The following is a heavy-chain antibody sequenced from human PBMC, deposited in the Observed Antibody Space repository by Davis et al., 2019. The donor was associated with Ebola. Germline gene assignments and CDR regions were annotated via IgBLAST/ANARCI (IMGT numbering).Heavy chain of an antibody. CDR1: GFTFSSCA. V-gene: IGHV3-23*01. CDR2: ISSSGGST. D-gene: IGHD2-8*02. CDR3: VKVALVVYAPEY. Sequence: GESLKISCAASGFTFSSCAMGWVRQAPGKGLDWVSAISSSGGSTYYADSVKGRFTISRDNSQNTLYLQMNSLRADDTAVYNCVKVALVVYAPEYWGQGTLVTVSS. J-gene: IGHJ4*02.